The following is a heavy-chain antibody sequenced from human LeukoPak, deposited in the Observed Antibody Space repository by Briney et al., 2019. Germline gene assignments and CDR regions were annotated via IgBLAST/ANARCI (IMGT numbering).Heavy chain of an antibody. V-gene: IGHV3-21*01. J-gene: IGHJ5*02. CDR2: ISSSSSYI. CDR1: GLTFSSYS. Sequence: GGSLRLSCAASGLTFSSYSMNWVRQAPGKGLEWVSSISSSSSYIYYADSVKGRFTISRDNAKNSLYLQMNSLRAEDTAVYYCARVQSGDFWPWLNWFDPWGQGTLVTVSS. CDR3: ARVQSGDFWPWLNWFDP. D-gene: IGHD3-3*01.